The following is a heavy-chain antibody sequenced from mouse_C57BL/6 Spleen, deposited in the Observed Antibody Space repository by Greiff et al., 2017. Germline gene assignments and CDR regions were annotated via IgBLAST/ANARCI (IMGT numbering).Heavy chain of an antibody. Sequence: EVQGVESGGGLVQSGRSLRLSCATSGFTFSDFYMEWVRQAPGKGLEWISASRNKANDYTTEYSASVKGRFIVSRDTSQSILYLQMNALRAEDTAIYYCARDGYYGSPYWYFDVWGTGTTVTVSS. CDR2: SRNKANDYTT. CDR3: ARDGYYGSPYWYFDV. J-gene: IGHJ1*03. D-gene: IGHD1-1*01. CDR1: GFTFSDFY. V-gene: IGHV7-1*01.